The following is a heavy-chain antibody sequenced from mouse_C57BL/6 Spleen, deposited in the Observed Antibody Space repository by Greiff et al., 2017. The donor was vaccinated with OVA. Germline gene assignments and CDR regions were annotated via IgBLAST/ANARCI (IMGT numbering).Heavy chain of an antibody. V-gene: IGHV1-18*01. D-gene: IGHD1-1*01. J-gene: IGHJ1*03. CDR2: INPNNGGT. Sequence: EVQLQESGPELVKPGASVKIPCKASGYPFTDYNMDWVKQSHGKSLEWIGDINPNNGGTIYNQKFTGKATLTVDKSSSTAYMELRSLTSEDTAVDYCARSYYGSSYWYFDVWGTGTTVTVSS. CDR1: GYPFTDYN. CDR3: ARSYYGSSYWYFDV.